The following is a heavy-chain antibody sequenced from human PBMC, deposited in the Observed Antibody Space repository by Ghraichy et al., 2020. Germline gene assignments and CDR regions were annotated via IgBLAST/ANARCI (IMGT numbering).Heavy chain of an antibody. D-gene: IGHD2-2*02. J-gene: IGHJ6*03. CDR1: GFTVSSNY. V-gene: IGHV3-53*01. Sequence: GGSLRLSCAASGFTVSSNYMSWVRQAPGKGLEWVSVIYSGGSTYYADSVKGRFTISRDNSKNTLYLQMNSLRAEDTAVYYCARVMREYCSSTSCYTPRGYYYYMDVWGKGTTVTVSS. CDR2: IYSGGST. CDR3: ARVMREYCSSTSCYTPRGYYYYMDV.